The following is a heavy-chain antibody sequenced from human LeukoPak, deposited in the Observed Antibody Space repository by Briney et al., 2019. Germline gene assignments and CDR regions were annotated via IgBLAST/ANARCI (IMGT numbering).Heavy chain of an antibody. CDR1: GFTFSSYT. V-gene: IGHV3-23*01. J-gene: IGHJ3*01. Sequence: GGSLRLSCAASGFTFSSYTMSWVRQAPGKGLEWVSAISATASNTYYADSVKGRFTISRDNAKNSLFLQMNNLRADDTAVYYCARDRGIVGAPQFWGQGTMVTVSS. CDR3: ARDRGIVGAPQF. D-gene: IGHD1-26*01. CDR2: ISATASNT.